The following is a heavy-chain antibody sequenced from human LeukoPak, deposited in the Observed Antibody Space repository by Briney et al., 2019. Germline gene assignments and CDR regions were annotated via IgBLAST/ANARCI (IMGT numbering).Heavy chain of an antibody. CDR2: IYPGDSDT. V-gene: IGHV5-51*01. D-gene: IGHD2-2*02. CDR3: ARIGYCSSTSCYTGTEFDY. J-gene: IGHJ4*02. CDR1: GYSFTSYW. Sequence: GESLKISCKGSGYSFTSYWIGWVRQMPGKGLEWVGIIYPGDSDTRYSPSFQGQVTISADKSISTAYLQWSSLKASDTATYYCARIGYCSSTSCYTGTEFDYWGQGTLVTVSS.